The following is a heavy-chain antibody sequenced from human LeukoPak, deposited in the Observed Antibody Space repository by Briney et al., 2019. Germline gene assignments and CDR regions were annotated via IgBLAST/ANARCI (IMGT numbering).Heavy chain of an antibody. V-gene: IGHV3-23*01. Sequence: PGGSLRLSCAASGFTFSGSWMTWVRQAPGKGLEWVSTISGSGVSTFFADSVKGRFTISRDNSKNTLYLQMTSLRAEDTAVYYCAKAYYDSSGYHPEYFQHWGQGTLVTVSS. D-gene: IGHD3-22*01. J-gene: IGHJ1*01. CDR2: ISGSGVST. CDR1: GFTFSGSW. CDR3: AKAYYDSSGYHPEYFQH.